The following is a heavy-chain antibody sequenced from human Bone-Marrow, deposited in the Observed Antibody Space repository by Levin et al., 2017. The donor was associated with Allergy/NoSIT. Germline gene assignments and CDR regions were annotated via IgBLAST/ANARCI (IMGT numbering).Heavy chain of an antibody. J-gene: IGHJ5*02. CDR1: GGSISSYY. V-gene: IGHV4-4*07. Sequence: SQTLSLTCTVSGGSISSYYWSWIRQPAGKGLEWIGRIYTSGSTNYNPSLKSRVTMSVDTSKNQFSLKLSSVTAADTAVYYCARDVQLTIFGVVPFYHSYPNWFDPWGQGTLVTVSS. CDR3: ARDVQLTIFGVVPFYHSYPNWFDP. CDR2: IYTSGST. D-gene: IGHD3-3*01.